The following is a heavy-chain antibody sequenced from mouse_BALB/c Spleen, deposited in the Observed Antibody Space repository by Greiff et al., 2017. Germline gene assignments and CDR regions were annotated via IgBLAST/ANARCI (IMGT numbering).Heavy chain of an antibody. J-gene: IGHJ2*01. V-gene: IGHV14-3*02. CDR2: IDPANGNT. CDR3: ARWVGYGPCDY. Sequence: EVKLMESGAELVKPGASVKLSCTASGFNIKDTYMHWVKQRPEQGLEWIGRIDPANGNTKYDPKFQGKATITADTSSNTAYLQLSSLTSEDTAVYYCARWVGYGPCDYWGQGTTLTVSS. CDR1: GFNIKDTY. D-gene: IGHD2-2*01.